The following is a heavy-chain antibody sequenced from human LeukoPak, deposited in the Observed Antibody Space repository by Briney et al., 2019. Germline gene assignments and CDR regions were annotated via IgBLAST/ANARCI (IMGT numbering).Heavy chain of an antibody. J-gene: IGHJ3*02. CDR2: ISAYNGNT. D-gene: IGHD3-10*01. V-gene: IGHV1-18*04. CDR3: ARGSYYGSGSYLNAFDI. CDR1: GYTFTGYY. Sequence: GASVKVSCKASGYTFTGYYMHWVRQAPGQGLEWMGWISAYNGNTNYAQKFQGRVTMTTDTSTSTAYMELRSLRSDDTAVYYCARGSYYGSGSYLNAFDIWGQGTMVTVSS.